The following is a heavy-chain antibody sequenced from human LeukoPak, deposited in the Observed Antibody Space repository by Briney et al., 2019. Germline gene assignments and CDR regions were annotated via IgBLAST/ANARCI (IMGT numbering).Heavy chain of an antibody. CDR1: GDSVSSNSAA. CDR3: ARAQGSWDY. CDR2: TYYRSKWYN. J-gene: IGHJ4*02. V-gene: IGHV6-1*01. Sequence: SQTLSLTCAISGDSVSSNSAAWNWIRQSPSSGLEWLGRTYYRSKWYNDYAVSVKSRITINADTSRNQFSLQLNSVTPEDTAVYYCARAQGSWDYWGQGTLVTVSS.